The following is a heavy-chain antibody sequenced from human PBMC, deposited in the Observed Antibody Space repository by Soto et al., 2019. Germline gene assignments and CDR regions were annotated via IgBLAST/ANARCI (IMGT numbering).Heavy chain of an antibody. D-gene: IGHD3-10*01. V-gene: IGHV4-30-2*01. CDR2: IYHSGST. J-gene: IGHJ4*02. CDR3: ARRVLLRMIDY. CDR1: GGSISSGGYS. Sequence: PSETLSLTCAVSGGSISSGGYSWSWIRQPPGKGLEWIGYIYHSGSTYYNPSLKSRVTISVDTSKNQFSLKLSSVTAADTAVYYCARRVLLRMIDYWGQGTLVTVSS.